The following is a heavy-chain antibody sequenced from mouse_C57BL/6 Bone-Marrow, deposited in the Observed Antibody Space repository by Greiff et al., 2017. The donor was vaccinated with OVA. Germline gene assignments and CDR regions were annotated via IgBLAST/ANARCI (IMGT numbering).Heavy chain of an antibody. Sequence: EVQLVESGGDLVKPGGSLKLSCAASGFTFSSYGMSWVRQTPDKRLEWVATISSGGSYTYYPDSVKGRFTISRDNAKNTLYLQMSSLKYEDTAMYYCARQGELGPAMDYWGQGTSVTVSA. V-gene: IGHV5-6*01. CDR2: ISSGGSYT. CDR3: ARQGELGPAMDY. D-gene: IGHD4-1*01. CDR1: GFTFSSYG. J-gene: IGHJ4*01.